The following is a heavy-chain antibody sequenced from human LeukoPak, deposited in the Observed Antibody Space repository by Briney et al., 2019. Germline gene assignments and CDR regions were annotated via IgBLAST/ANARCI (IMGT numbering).Heavy chain of an antibody. D-gene: IGHD6-13*01. CDR3: ARGIAAAGTNWFDP. CDR2: IYYSGST. J-gene: IGHJ5*02. Sequence: SETLSLTCTVSGGSISSSIYYWGWIRQPPGKGLEWIGSIYYSGSTYYNPSLKSRVTISVDTSKNQFSLKLSSVTAADTAVYYCARGIAAAGTNWFDPWGQGTLVTVSS. V-gene: IGHV4-39*07. CDR1: GGSISSSIYY.